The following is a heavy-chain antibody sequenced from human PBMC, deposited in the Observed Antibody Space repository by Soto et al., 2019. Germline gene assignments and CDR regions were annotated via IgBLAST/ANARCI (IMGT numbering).Heavy chain of an antibody. CDR2: ISAYNGNT. J-gene: IGHJ1*01. Sequence: ASVKVSCKASGYTFTSYGISWVRQAPGQGLEWMGWISAYNGNTNYAQKLQGRVTMTTDESTSTAYMELSSLRSDDTAVYYCARDSENPKYSGYESVLVAANNAEYYQHWGQGTLVPGSS. V-gene: IGHV1-18*01. D-gene: IGHD5-12*01. CDR3: ARDSENPKYSGYESVLVAANNAEYYQH. CDR1: GYTFTSYG.